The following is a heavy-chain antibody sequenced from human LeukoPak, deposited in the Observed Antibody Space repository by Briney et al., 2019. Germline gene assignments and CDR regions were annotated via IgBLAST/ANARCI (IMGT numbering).Heavy chain of an antibody. CDR2: IYSGGST. CDR3: ARTASGSYLYYYYYYYMDV. Sequence: GGSLRLSCAASGFTVSSNYMSWVRQAPGKGLEWVSIIYSGGSTYYADSVKGRFTISRDNSKNTLYLQMNSLRAEDTAVYYCARTASGSYLYYYYYYYMDVWGKGTTVTVSS. J-gene: IGHJ6*03. CDR1: GFTVSSNY. V-gene: IGHV3-66*01. D-gene: IGHD1-26*01.